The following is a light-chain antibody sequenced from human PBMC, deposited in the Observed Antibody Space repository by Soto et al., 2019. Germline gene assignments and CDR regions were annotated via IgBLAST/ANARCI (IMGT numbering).Light chain of an antibody. V-gene: IGLV2-14*01. CDR3: ASYIDTSTYV. J-gene: IGLJ1*01. CDR1: IYDVGAYHY. CDR2: EVS. Sequence: QSVLTQPASVSGSPGQSITISCTGTIYDVGAYHYVSWYQQFPDKAPKLILYEVSNRPSGISSRFSGFKSGSTASLTISGLQTEDEADYFCASYIDTSTYVFGTGTKLTVL.